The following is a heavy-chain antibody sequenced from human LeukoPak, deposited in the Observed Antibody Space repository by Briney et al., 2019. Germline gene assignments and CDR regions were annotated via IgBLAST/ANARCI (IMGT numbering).Heavy chain of an antibody. CDR3: ARVLHKRNYDGSDYYGY. V-gene: IGHV3-48*01. J-gene: IGHJ4*02. CDR2: ISSSSTTI. CDR1: GFTFSSYG. Sequence: GGSLRLSCAASGFTFSSYGMHWVRQAPGKGLEWVSYISSSSTTIYYADSVKGRFTISRDNAKSSLYLQMNSLRAEDTAVYYCARVLHKRNYDGSDYYGYWGQGTPVTVSS. D-gene: IGHD3-22*01.